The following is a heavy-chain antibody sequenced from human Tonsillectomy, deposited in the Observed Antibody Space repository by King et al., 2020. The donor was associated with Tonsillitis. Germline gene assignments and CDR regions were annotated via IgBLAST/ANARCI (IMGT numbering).Heavy chain of an antibody. D-gene: IGHD3-16*01. J-gene: IGHJ6*02. Sequence: QLQESGPGLVKPSETLSLTCTVSGGSVRTHYWSWIRQPPGKGLEWMGYIYDTGRTNYNPSLKSRVTISVDTSKNQFSLKLSSVTAADTAVYYCARQEGGGYFGMDVWGQGTTVTVSS. CDR1: GGSVRTHY. CDR3: ARQEGGGYFGMDV. CDR2: IYDTGRT. V-gene: IGHV4-59*08.